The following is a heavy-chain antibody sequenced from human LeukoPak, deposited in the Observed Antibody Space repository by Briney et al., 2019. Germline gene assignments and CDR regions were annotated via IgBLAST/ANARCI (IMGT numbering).Heavy chain of an antibody. J-gene: IGHJ5*02. CDR2: IYYSGST. CDR1: GGSISNGDYY. CDR3: AGSYSNYVGWFDP. Sequence: SETLSLTCTVSGGSISNGDYYWSWIRQPPGKGLEWIGYIYYSGSTYYNPSLKSRVTIPVDTSKNQFSLKLSSVTAADTAVYYCAGSYSNYVGWFDPWGQGTLVTVSS. D-gene: IGHD4-11*01. V-gene: IGHV4-30-4*08.